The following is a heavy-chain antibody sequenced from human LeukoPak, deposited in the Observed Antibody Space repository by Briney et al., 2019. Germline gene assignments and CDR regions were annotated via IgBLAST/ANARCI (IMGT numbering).Heavy chain of an antibody. Sequence: PGGSLRLSCAASGFTFSSYAMSWVRQAPGKGLEWVSAISGSGGSTYYADSVKGRFTISRDNSKNTLYLQMNSLRAEDTAVYYCAKGRVAYYDFWSGYYGGAFDIWSQGTMVTVSS. CDR2: ISGSGGST. CDR3: AKGRVAYYDFWSGYYGGAFDI. CDR1: GFTFSSYA. D-gene: IGHD3-3*01. J-gene: IGHJ3*02. V-gene: IGHV3-23*01.